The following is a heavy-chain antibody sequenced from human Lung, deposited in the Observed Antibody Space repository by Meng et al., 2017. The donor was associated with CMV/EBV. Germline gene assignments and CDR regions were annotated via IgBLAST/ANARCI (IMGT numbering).Heavy chain of an antibody. CDR1: GVSISSNIR. CDR3: ARGKQDAWELLAY. Sequence: QGPLQGSGTGLVKPSGSLPLTCGVSGVSISSNIRWTWVRQHPGKGLEWIGDIDDSGSTNYNPSLNSRISISLDKSKNHFSLKVNSVTAADTAVYYCARGKQDAWELLAYWGQGALVTVSS. V-gene: IGHV4-4*02. CDR2: IDDSGST. D-gene: IGHD1-26*01. J-gene: IGHJ4*02.